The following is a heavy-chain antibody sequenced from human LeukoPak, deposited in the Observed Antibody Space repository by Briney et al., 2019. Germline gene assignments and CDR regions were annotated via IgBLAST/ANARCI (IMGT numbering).Heavy chain of an antibody. CDR3: ASQIRLGNYFDY. CDR1: GGSFSGYY. CDR2: INHSGST. J-gene: IGHJ4*02. D-gene: IGHD1-26*01. Sequence: SETLSLTCAVYGGSFSGYYWSWIRQPPGKGLEWIGEINHSGSTNYNPSLKSRVTISVDTSKNQFSLKLSSVTAADTAVYYCASQIRLGNYFDYWGQGTLVTVSS. V-gene: IGHV4-34*01.